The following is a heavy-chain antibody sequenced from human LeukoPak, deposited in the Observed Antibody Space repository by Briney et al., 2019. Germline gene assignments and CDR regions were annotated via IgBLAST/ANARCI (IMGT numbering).Heavy chain of an antibody. CDR2: ISGSGGST. D-gene: IGHD2-15*01. V-gene: IGHV3-23*01. Sequence: GGSLRLSCAASGFTFSSYAMSWVRQAPGKGLEWVSAISGSGGSTYYADSVKGRFTISRDNSKNTLYLQMNSLRPEDTAVYYCARDLHCSGGSCYSGLHYWGQGTLVTVSS. CDR3: ARDLHCSGGSCYSGLHY. CDR1: GFTFSSYA. J-gene: IGHJ4*02.